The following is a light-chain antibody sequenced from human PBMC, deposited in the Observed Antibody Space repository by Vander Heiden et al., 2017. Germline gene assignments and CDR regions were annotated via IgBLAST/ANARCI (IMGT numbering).Light chain of an antibody. CDR1: RSNIGAGNA. J-gene: IGLJ1*01. CDR2: GNI. CDR3: QSFDNSLGGYV. V-gene: IGLV1-40*01. Sequence: QSVLTQPPSVSGAQGQRVILSCTGSRSNIGAGNAPHWYQQVPGTAPKLLSYGNINRRSGVPERFSGSRSGTSASLAITGLQAEDEADYYCQSFDNSLGGYVFGTGTKVTVL.